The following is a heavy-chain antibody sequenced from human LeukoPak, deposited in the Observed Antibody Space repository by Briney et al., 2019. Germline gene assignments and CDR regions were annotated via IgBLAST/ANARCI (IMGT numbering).Heavy chain of an antibody. V-gene: IGHV4-4*09. J-gene: IGHJ3*02. D-gene: IGHD3-22*01. CDR2: IHTSGSI. Sequence: SETQSLTCTVSGGSISTYFWSWIRQPPGKGLEWIGSIHTSGSINYIPSLKSRVTISVDSSKNQFSLKLTSVTAADTAVYYCARRSTTYYDSLFPINRGAFDIWGQGTMVTVSS. CDR1: GGSISTYF. CDR3: ARRSTTYYDSLFPINRGAFDI.